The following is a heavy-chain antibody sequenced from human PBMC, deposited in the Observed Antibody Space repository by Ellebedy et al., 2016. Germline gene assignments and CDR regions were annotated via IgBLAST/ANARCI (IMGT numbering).Heavy chain of an antibody. CDR1: GFSFSSYA. V-gene: IGHV3-23*01. CDR2: ITGSGDRT. J-gene: IGHJ4*02. D-gene: IGHD6-19*01. Sequence: GESLKISCAASGFSFSSYAMSWVRQAPGKGPKWVSTITGSGDRTNYADSVKGRFTISRDSSKNTLYLDMDSLRAEDTAIYYCAKCRHINGCLLDYWGQGTLVTVSS. CDR3: AKCRHINGCLLDY.